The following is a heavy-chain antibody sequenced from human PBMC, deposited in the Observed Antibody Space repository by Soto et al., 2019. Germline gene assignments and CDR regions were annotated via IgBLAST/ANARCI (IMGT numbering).Heavy chain of an antibody. CDR3: STRDD. CDR1: GFTFTNAW. J-gene: IGHJ4*02. V-gene: IGHV3-15*01. CDR2: IKSKADGGTT. Sequence: EVQLVESGGGLVQPGGSLRLSCAASGFTFTNAWMSWVRQAPGKGLEWVGRIKSKADGGTTDYAAPVKDRFILSRDDSTNTLFLQMNSLKTEDTAVYYCSTRDDWGRGTLVTVSS.